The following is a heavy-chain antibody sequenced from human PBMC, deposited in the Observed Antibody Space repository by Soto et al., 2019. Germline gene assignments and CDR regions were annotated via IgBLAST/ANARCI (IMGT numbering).Heavy chain of an antibody. CDR2: ISSSGSTI. V-gene: IGHV3-11*01. CDR1: GFTFSDYY. CDR3: ARDTDIVVVPAAPGYYYGMDV. J-gene: IGHJ6*02. Sequence: QVQLVESGGGLVQPGGSLRLSCAASGFTFSDYYMSWIRQAPGKGLEWVSYISSSGSTIYYADSVKGRFTISRDNAKNSLYLQMNSLRAEDTAVYYCARDTDIVVVPAAPGYYYGMDVWGQGTTVTVSS. D-gene: IGHD2-2*01.